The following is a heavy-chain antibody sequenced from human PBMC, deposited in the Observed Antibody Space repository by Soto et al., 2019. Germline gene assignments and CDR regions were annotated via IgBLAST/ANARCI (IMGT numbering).Heavy chain of an antibody. D-gene: IGHD6-6*01. CDR1: GFTFSSYA. V-gene: IGHV3-23*01. Sequence: GGSLRLSCAASGFTFSSYAMSWVRQAPGKGLEWVSAISGSGGSTYYADSVKGRFTISRDNSKNTLYLQMNSLRAEDTAVYYCAKAVGTEYSSHYYYYGMDVWGQGTTVTVSS. J-gene: IGHJ6*02. CDR3: AKAVGTEYSSHYYYYGMDV. CDR2: ISGSGGST.